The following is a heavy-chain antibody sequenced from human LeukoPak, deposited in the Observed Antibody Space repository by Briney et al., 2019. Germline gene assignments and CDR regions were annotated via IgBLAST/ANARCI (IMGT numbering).Heavy chain of an antibody. CDR1: GYTFTSYD. D-gene: IGHD3-3*01. Sequence: ASVKVSCKASGYTFTSYDINWVQQATGQGLEWMGWMNPNSGNTGYAQKFQGRVTMTRNTSISTAYMELSSLRSEDTAVYYCARDYYDFWSGSHDAFDIWGQGTMVTVSS. V-gene: IGHV1-8*01. CDR3: ARDYYDFWSGSHDAFDI. CDR2: MNPNSGNT. J-gene: IGHJ3*02.